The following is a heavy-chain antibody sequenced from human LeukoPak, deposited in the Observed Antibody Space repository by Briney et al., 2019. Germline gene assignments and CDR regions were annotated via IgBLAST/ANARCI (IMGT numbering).Heavy chain of an antibody. Sequence: ASVKVSCKASGYTFTSYAMNWVRQAPGQGLEWMGWINTNTGNPTYAQGFTGRFVFSLDTSVSTAYLQISSLKAEDTAVYYCARNRAAVAPRVYYYYGMDVWGQGTTVTVSS. CDR2: INTNTGNP. V-gene: IGHV7-4-1*02. D-gene: IGHD6-13*01. J-gene: IGHJ6*02. CDR1: GYTFTSYA. CDR3: ARNRAAVAPRVYYYYGMDV.